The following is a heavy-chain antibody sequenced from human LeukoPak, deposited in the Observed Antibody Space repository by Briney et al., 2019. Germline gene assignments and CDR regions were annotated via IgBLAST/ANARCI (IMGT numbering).Heavy chain of an antibody. Sequence: GESLKIPCMGLGYRFPKFLIGWVRQMPGKGLDWMGIIYPYDSDTTYSPSFQGQVTISADKSISTAYLQWSSLKASDTAMYYCARQGLASGYYGLDVWGQGTTVTVSS. CDR2: IYPYDSDT. D-gene: IGHD3-10*01. V-gene: IGHV5-51*01. J-gene: IGHJ6*02. CDR3: ARQGLASGYYGLDV. CDR1: GYRFPKFL.